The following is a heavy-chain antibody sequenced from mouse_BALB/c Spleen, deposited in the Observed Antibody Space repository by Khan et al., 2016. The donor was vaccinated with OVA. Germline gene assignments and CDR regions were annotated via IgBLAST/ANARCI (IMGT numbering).Heavy chain of an antibody. D-gene: IGHD1-1*01. CDR3: TRIYRSDFDY. J-gene: IGHJ2*01. V-gene: IGHV1-20*02. CDR1: GYSFTGYF. Sequence: EVQLQESGPELVRPGASVKISCKASGYSFTGYFMNWVMQSHGKSLEWIGRINPHIGETFYNQKFKDKATLTVDESSNTAHMELRSPASEDSAVYYCTRIYRSDFDYWGQGTTRTVSS. CDR2: INPHIGET.